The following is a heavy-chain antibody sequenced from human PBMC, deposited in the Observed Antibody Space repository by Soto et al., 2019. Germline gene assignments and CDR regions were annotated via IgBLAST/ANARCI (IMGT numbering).Heavy chain of an antibody. D-gene: IGHD2-15*01. CDR3: ARVVVVAATSYYYYYYGMDV. J-gene: IGHJ6*02. CDR2: ISAYNGNT. V-gene: IGHV1-18*01. Sequence: ASVKFSCTASGYTFTSYGISWVRQAPGQGLEWMGWISAYNGNTNYAQKLQGRVTMTTDTSTSTAYMELRSLRSDDTAVYYCARVVVVAATSYYYYYYGMDVWGQGTTVTVS. CDR1: GYTFTSYG.